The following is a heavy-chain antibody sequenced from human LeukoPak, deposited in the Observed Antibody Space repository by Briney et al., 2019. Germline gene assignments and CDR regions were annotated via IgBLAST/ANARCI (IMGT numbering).Heavy chain of an antibody. CDR2: IYYSGST. V-gene: IGHV4-59*01. CDR3: ARGEGLRGPLNY. J-gene: IGHJ4*02. Sequence: KPSETLSLTCTVSGGSISSYYWGWIRQPPGKGLEWIGYIYYSGSTNYNPSLKSRVTISVDTSKNQFSLKLSSVTAADTAVYYCARGEGLRGPLNYWGQGTLVTVSS. CDR1: GGSISSYY. D-gene: IGHD5-12*01.